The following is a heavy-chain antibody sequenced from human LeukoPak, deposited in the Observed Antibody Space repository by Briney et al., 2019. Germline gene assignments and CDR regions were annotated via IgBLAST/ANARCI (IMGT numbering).Heavy chain of an antibody. CDR2: IKQDGSEK. CDR3: ARETFLDY. Sequence: GGSLRLSCPASGFTFCTYYMSWVRQAPGKGLEWVANIKQDGSEKYYVDSVKGRFTISRDNAKNSVFLQMNSLRVEDTAVYYCARETFLDYWGQGTLVTVSS. V-gene: IGHV3-7*05. CDR1: GFTFCTYY. J-gene: IGHJ4*02. D-gene: IGHD3-16*01.